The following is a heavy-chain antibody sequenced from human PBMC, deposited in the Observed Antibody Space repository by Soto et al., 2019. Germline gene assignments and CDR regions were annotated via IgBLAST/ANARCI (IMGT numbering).Heavy chain of an antibody. CDR1: GRSITSYY. D-gene: IGHD3-22*01. V-gene: IGHV4-59*12. J-gene: IGHJ4*02. Sequence: QVVLQESGPGLVKPSETLSLTCSVSGRSITSYYWSWVRQPPGKGLEWIGYIYDNGITSQNPSLKSRVTMSADTSQNQFSLKLTSVTGADTAVYYCARTYDSNGSANDFDSWGQGILVTVTS. CDR3: ARTYDSNGSANDFDS. CDR2: IYDNGIT.